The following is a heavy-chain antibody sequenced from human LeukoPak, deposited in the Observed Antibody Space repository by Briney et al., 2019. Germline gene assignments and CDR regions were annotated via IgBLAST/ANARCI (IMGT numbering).Heavy chain of an antibody. CDR1: GYSFISYW. D-gene: IGHD5-12*01. Sequence: GESLKISCKGFGYSFISYWIGWVRQMPGKGLEWMGIIYPGGSDTRYSPSFQGQVTISADKSISTAYLQWSSLKASDSAMYYCARRQYSGYDFDFWGQGTLVTVSS. J-gene: IGHJ4*02. CDR2: IYPGGSDT. CDR3: ARRQYSGYDFDF. V-gene: IGHV5-51*01.